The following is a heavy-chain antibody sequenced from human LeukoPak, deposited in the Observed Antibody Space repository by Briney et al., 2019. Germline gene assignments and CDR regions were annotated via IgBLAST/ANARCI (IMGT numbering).Heavy chain of an antibody. CDR2: IYTSEST. CDR1: GGSMNSGNYY. D-gene: IGHD3-16*01. Sequence: SQTLSLTCTVSGGSMNSGNYYWSWIRQPAGKGLEWIGRIYTSESTNYNPSLKSRVTISVDTSKNYFSLKLSSVTAADTAVYFCARTNNYDYLWFDPWGQGTLVTVSS. CDR3: ARTNNYDYLWFDP. J-gene: IGHJ5*02. V-gene: IGHV4-61*02.